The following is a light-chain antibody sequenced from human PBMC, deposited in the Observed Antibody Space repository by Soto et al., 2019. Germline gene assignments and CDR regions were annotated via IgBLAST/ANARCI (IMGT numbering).Light chain of an antibody. J-gene: IGKJ2*01. CDR3: QQSYSSS. V-gene: IGKV1-39*01. CDR2: AAY. CDR1: QSISSY. Sequence: DIQMTQSPSSLSASVGDRVTITCRASQSISSYLNWYQQKPGKAPKLLIYAAYSLQSGVPPRFSGSGSGTDFTLTITNLQPEDFGTYYCQQSYSSSFGRGTKVEIK.